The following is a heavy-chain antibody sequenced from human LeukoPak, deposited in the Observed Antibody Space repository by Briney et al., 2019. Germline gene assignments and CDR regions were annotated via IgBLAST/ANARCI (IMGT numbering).Heavy chain of an antibody. Sequence: SETLSLTCTVSGGSVSDNNFFWNWIRQPPGKGLEWIGYIYNSGSTNYNPALNSRVTISVDTSNNQFSLKLSSVIAADTAVYYCARHYGPWGQGTLVTVSS. D-gene: IGHD3-16*01. CDR3: ARHYGP. V-gene: IGHV4-61*01. CDR2: IYNSGST. J-gene: IGHJ5*02. CDR1: GGSVSDNNFF.